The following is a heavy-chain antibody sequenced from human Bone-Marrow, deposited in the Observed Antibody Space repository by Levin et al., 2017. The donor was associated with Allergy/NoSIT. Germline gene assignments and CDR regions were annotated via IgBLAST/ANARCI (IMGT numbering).Heavy chain of an antibody. CDR1: GFTFSSYS. J-gene: IGHJ5*02. CDR3: ARGLEYSGLP. CDR2: ITSSSSYI. V-gene: IGHV3-21*01. Sequence: RGESLKISCAASGFTFSSYSMNWVRQAPGKGLNWVSSITSSSSYIYYADSVKGRFTITRDNAKNSLYLQMNSLRAEDTAVYYCARGLEYSGLPWGQGTLVIVSS. D-gene: IGHD5-12*01.